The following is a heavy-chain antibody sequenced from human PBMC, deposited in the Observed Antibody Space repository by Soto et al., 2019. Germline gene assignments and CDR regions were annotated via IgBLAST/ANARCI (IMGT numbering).Heavy chain of an antibody. J-gene: IGHJ6*02. CDR2: ISYSAEGT. V-gene: IGHV3-23*01. CDR3: ATSRGNGWPVXYFHRMDV. D-gene: IGHD6-19*01. CDR1: GFTFTSYA. Sequence: GGSLRLSCAASGFTFTSYAMSWVRRAPGKGLEWVAGISYSAEGTYYAGAVKGRFTISRDNSKNTLYLQMNSLRAADTATYYCATSRGNGWPVXYFHRMDVWGQGTTVTVSS.